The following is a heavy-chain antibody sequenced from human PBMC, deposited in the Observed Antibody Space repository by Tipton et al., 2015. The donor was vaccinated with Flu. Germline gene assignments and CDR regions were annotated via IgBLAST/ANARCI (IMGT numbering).Heavy chain of an antibody. D-gene: IGHD3-3*01. CDR1: GGSISSSSYY. CDR3: ARANYDFWSASLFDY. J-gene: IGHJ4*02. CDR2: IYYSGST. V-gene: IGHV4-39*01. Sequence: TLSLTCTVSGGSISSSSYYWGWIRQPPGKGLEWIGSIYYSGSTYYNPSLKSRVTISVDTSKNQFSLKLSSVTAADTAVYYCARANYDFWSASLFDYWGQGTLVTVSS.